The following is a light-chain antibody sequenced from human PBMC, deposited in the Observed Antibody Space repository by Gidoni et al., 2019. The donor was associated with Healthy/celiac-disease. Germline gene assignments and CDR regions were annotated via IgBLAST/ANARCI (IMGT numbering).Light chain of an antibody. J-gene: IGKJ1*01. CDR3: QQYYSTPPT. Sequence: DIVMTQSPDSQAVSMGERATINCKSSQSFLYSSNNKNYLAWYQQKTGQPHKLLIYWASTRESGVPDRFSGSGSGTDFTLTISILQAEDVAVYYCQQYYSTPPTFGQGTKVEIK. V-gene: IGKV4-1*01. CDR1: QSFLYSSNNKNY. CDR2: WAS.